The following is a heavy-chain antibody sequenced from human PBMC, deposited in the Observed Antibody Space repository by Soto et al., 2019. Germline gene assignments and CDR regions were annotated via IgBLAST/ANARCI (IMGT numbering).Heavy chain of an antibody. CDR3: ARAGPVAGNNAFDI. J-gene: IGHJ3*02. V-gene: IGHV1-69*06. CDR2: IIPIFGTA. D-gene: IGHD6-19*01. CDR1: GGSFSSYA. Sequence: QVQLVQSGAEVKKPGSSVKVSCKASGGSFSSYAISWVRQAPVQGLEWMGGIIPIFGTATYAQKFQGRVTIIADKSTSTAYMELSSLRSEDTAVYYCARAGPVAGNNAFDIWGQGTLGTVSS.